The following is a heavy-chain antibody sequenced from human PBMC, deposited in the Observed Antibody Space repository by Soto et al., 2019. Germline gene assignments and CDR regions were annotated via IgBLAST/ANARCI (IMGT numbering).Heavy chain of an antibody. Sequence: AASVKVSCKASGYTFTSYYMHWVRQAPGQGLEWMGIINPSGGSTSYAQKFQGRVTMTRDTSTSTVYMELSSLRSEDTAVYYCARDSPMTTVPQGGVSDYWGQGTLVTVSS. J-gene: IGHJ4*02. CDR3: ARDSPMTTVPQGGVSDY. CDR1: GYTFTSYY. V-gene: IGHV1-46*03. CDR2: INPSGGST. D-gene: IGHD4-17*01.